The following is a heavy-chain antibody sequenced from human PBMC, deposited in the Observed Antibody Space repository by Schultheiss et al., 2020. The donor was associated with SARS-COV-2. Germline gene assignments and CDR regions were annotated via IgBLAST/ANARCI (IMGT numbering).Heavy chain of an antibody. Sequence: SETLSLTCAVYGGSFSGYYWSWIRQPPGKGLEWIGSIFYNGNTYYNPSLKRRVAMSIDTSKNQFSLRLSTVTAADTAVFYCTRVPTATIRYYKGLDVWGQGITVTVSS. J-gene: IGHJ6*02. V-gene: IGHV4-34*12. CDR2: IFYNGNT. D-gene: IGHD4-17*01. CDR1: GGSFSGYY. CDR3: TRVPTATIRYYKGLDV.